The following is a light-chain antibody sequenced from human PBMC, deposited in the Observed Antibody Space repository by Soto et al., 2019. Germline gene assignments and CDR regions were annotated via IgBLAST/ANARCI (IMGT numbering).Light chain of an antibody. CDR2: EVT. J-gene: IGLJ2*01. CDR3: SSYTISSTVV. CDR1: SNDVGGHKY. Sequence: QSALTQPASVSGSPGQSITISCTGTSNDVGGHKYVSWYQQHPGKAPKLIIYEVTNRPSGVSDRFSGSKSGNTASLTISGLQADDEADYYCSSYTISSTVVFGGGTKLTVL. V-gene: IGLV2-14*01.